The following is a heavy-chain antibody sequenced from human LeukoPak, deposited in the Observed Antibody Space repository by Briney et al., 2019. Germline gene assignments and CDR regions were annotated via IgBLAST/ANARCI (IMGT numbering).Heavy chain of an antibody. CDR2: IRYDGSNK. CDR1: GFTFSSYG. Sequence: GGSLRLSCAASGFTFSSYGMHWVRQAPGKGLEWVAFIRYDGSNKYYADSVKGRFTISRDNSKNTLYLQMNSLRAEDTAVYYCAKEGKGVIGVYFDYWGQGTLVTVSS. CDR3: AKEGKGVIGVYFDY. D-gene: IGHD3-16*02. J-gene: IGHJ4*02. V-gene: IGHV3-30*02.